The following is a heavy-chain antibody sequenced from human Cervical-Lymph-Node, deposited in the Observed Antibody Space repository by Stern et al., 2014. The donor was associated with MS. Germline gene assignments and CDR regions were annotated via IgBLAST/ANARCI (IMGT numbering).Heavy chain of an antibody. CDR2: ISNSGGFT. Sequence: VQLVESGGGLVRPGGSLRLSCAASGFTFSNYAVHWVRQAPGKGLEWVSSISNSGGFTFYADSVKGRFTISRDNANNSVFLQMNSLRAGDTAVYYCARDQGDETFDFWGQGSLVSVSS. CDR3: ARDQGDETFDF. V-gene: IGHV3-21*01. CDR1: GFTFSNYA. J-gene: IGHJ4*02. D-gene: IGHD2-21*01.